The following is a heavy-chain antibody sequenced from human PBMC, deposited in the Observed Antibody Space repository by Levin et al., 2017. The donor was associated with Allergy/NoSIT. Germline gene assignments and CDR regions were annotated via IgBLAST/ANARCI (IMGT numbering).Heavy chain of an antibody. CDR1: GFTFSTYA. CDR2: ISYDGYNK. CDR3: ASGDRTRTIAIHFDY. J-gene: IGHJ4*02. Sequence: GGSLRLSCAASGFTFSTYAMHWVRQAPGKGLEWVALISYDGYNKYYADSVQGRFTISRDNSRDTLYLQMNSLRAEDTAVYYCASGDRTRTIAIHFDYWGQGSLVTVSS. D-gene: IGHD2-21*01. V-gene: IGHV3-30-3*01.